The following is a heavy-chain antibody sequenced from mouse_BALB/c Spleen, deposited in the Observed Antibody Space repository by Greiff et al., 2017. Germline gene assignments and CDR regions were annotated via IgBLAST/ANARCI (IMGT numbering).Heavy chain of an antibody. D-gene: IGHD2-4*01. CDR2: INPSSGYT. J-gene: IGHJ2*01. CDR3: ARSYDYDTHFDY. Sequence: VQLQQSGAELARPGASVKMSCKASGYTFTSYTMHWVKQRPGQGLEWIGYINPSSGYTNYNQKFKDKATLTADKSSSTAYMQLSSLTSEDSAVYYCARSYDYDTHFDYWGQGTTLTVSS. V-gene: IGHV1-4*01. CDR1: GYTFTSYT.